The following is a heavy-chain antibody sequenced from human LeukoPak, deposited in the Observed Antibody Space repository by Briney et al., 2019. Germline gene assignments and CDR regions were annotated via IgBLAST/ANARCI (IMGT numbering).Heavy chain of an antibody. Sequence: GGSLRLSCAAFGFTFSNYDMHWVRQATGKGLEWVSAFHTAGDIHYSGSVKGRFATSRENAKNSFYLQMNNLRAGDTAVDYCARGSCSSRSCYKRVNGLDVWGQGTPVTVSS. V-gene: IGHV3-13*01. CDR2: FHTAGDI. CDR3: ARGSCSSRSCYKRVNGLDV. CDR1: GFTFSNYD. J-gene: IGHJ6*02. D-gene: IGHD2-2*01.